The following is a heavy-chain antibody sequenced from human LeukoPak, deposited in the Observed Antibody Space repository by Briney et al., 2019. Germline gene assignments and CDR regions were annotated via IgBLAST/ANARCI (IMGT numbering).Heavy chain of an antibody. J-gene: IGHJ4*02. CDR3: AREPYLTTKSEGSSDY. CDR2: ISYVGSNK. Sequence: QPGGSLRLSCASSVSTFSSYAMHGVRDAPGKVLEWLAVISYVGSNKYYADSVKGRFTISRDNAKNSLYLQMNSLRAEDTAVYYCAREPYLTTKSEGSSDYWGQGTLVTVSS. V-gene: IGHV3-30-3*01. D-gene: IGHD4-11*01. CDR1: VSTFSSYA.